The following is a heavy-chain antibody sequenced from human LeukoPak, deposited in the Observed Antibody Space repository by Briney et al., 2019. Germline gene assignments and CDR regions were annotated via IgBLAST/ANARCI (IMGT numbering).Heavy chain of an antibody. CDR1: TFILTNSW. J-gene: IGHJ4*02. CDR3: ARDGIEGVTVLDY. V-gene: IGHV3-7*01. D-gene: IGHD1-26*01. CDR2: INGDEGHK. Sequence: GGSLRLSCAASTFILTNSWMAWVRQAPGKGLEWVAMINGDEGHKYYMDSVKGRFTVSRDNARKSVFLQMNSLRAEDTAVYYCARDGIEGVTVLDYWGQGTLVTVSS.